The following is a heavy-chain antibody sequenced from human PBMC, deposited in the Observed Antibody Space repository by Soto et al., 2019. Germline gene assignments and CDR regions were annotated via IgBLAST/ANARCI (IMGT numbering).Heavy chain of an antibody. CDR1: GFTFSSHY. Sequence: EVQLVESGGDLVQPGGSLRLSCVASGFTFSSHYMSWVRQAPGKGLEWVADITQDGSDKFYADSVKGRFTISRDNARNSLFLQMNSLRVEDTAGYYCARDAGEETSTLDWWGQGTLVTVSS. V-gene: IGHV3-7*01. J-gene: IGHJ4*02. CDR2: ITQDGSDK. CDR3: ARDAGEETSTLDW. D-gene: IGHD2-2*01.